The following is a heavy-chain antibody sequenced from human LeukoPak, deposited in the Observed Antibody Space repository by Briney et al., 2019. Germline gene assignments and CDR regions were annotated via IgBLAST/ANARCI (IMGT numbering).Heavy chain of an antibody. V-gene: IGHV3-21*01. CDR3: ARLRRNSDSSGYWYYYDY. D-gene: IGHD3-22*01. CDR2: ISDRSSYI. Sequence: GGPLRLSCVASGYAFSSFSINWVRQAPGKGLEWVSSISDRSSYIFYADSVRGRFSISRDDARNSLYLQMDSLRGDDTAVYYCARLRRNSDSSGYWYYYDYWGQGTLVPVS. CDR1: GYAFSSFS. J-gene: IGHJ4*02.